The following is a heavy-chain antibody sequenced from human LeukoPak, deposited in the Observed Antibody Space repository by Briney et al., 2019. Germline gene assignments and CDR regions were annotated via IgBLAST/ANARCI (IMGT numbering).Heavy chain of an antibody. D-gene: IGHD2-2*01. CDR1: GFTFRSYA. J-gene: IGHJ5*01. CDR2: ISYDGSNK. Sequence: WGSLRLSCAASGFTFRSYAMHWVRQAPGEGLEWVAVISYDGSNKYYADSVKGRFTISRDNSKNTLSLQMNSLRAEDTAVYYCARGRRYQLLYNWFDSWGQGTLVTVSS. V-gene: IGHV3-30*04. CDR3: ARGRRYQLLYNWFDS.